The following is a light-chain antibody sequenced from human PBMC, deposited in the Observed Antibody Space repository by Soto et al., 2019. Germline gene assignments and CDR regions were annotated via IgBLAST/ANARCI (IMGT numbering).Light chain of an antibody. CDR1: QDISNF. J-gene: IGKJ5*01. CDR3: QQYTTYPIT. CDR2: AAS. V-gene: IGKV1-16*02. Sequence: DIQMTPSPSSLSASIGDRGTITCRASQDISNFLAWFQQKPGKAPKPLIYAASNLQSGVPSKFSGNASGTDFTLTISSLQPEDFATYYCQQYTTYPITFGQGTRLEIK.